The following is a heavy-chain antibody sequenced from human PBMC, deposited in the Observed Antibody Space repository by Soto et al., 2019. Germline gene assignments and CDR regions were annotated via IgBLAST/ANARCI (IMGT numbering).Heavy chain of an antibody. CDR3: ARMGHYYDSSRYKTGAFAI. CDR2: ISAYNGNT. J-gene: IGHJ3*02. V-gene: IGHV1-18*01. CDR1: GYTFTSYG. Sequence: ASVKVSCKASGYTFTSYGISLVRQAPGQGLEWMGWISAYNGNTNYAQKLQGRVTMTTDTSTSTAYMELRSLRSDDTAVYYCARMGHYYDSSRYKTGAFAIWGQGTMVTVSS. D-gene: IGHD3-22*01.